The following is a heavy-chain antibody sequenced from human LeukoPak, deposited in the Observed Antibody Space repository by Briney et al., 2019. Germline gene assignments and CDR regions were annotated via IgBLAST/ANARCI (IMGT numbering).Heavy chain of an antibody. CDR1: GGSIGSASSY. D-gene: IGHD5-24*01. J-gene: IGHJ4*02. Sequence: PSDTLSLTCTVSGGSIGSASSYWAWIRKPPGEGVERIGIMYYTGGTYYNPSLKSRVTISGDTSKNQFSLKLSSVTAADTAVYYCASPGGNRWLQFYHFDYWGQGTLVTVSS. V-gene: IGHV4-39*01. CDR2: MYYTGGT. CDR3: ASPGGNRWLQFYHFDY.